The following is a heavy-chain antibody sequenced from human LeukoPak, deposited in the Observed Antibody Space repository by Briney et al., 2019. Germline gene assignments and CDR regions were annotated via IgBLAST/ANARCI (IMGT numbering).Heavy chain of an antibody. Sequence: PGGSLRLSCAASGFTFSSYAMSWVRQAPGKGLEWASAISGSGGSTYYADSVKGRFTISRDNSKNTLYLQMNSLRAEDTAVYYCAKRIDRNYYDSSGLIDYWGQGTLVTVSS. J-gene: IGHJ4*02. CDR3: AKRIDRNYYDSSGLIDY. CDR2: ISGSGGST. V-gene: IGHV3-23*01. D-gene: IGHD3-22*01. CDR1: GFTFSSYA.